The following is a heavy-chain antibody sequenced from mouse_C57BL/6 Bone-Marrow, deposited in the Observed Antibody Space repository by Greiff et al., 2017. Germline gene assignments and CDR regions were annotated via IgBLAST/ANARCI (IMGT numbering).Heavy chain of an antibody. V-gene: IGHV2-5*01. D-gene: IGHD2-5*01. Sequence: VKLMESGPGLVQPSQSLSITCTVSGFSLTSYGVHWVRQSPGKGLEWLGVIWRGGSTDYNAAFMSRLSITKDNSKSQVFFKMTSLQADDTAIYYCAKGYYSNWDYCDYWGQGTTLTVSS. J-gene: IGHJ2*01. CDR2: IWRGGST. CDR3: AKGYYSNWDYCDY. CDR1: GFSLTSYG.